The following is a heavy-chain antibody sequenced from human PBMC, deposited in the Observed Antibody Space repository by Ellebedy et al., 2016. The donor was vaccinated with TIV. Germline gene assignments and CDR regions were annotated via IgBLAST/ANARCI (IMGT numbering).Heavy chain of an antibody. CDR1: GFSISPYY. J-gene: IGHJ4*02. CDR3: AGAPNQDFYDY. V-gene: IGHV4-59*01. CDR2: SYYTGST. D-gene: IGHD4/OR15-4a*01. Sequence: MPSETLSLTCSVSGFSISPYYRRWIPLPPGKGLQWIGFSYYTGSTNYNPTLKSRVTISVDTSKNQVALRLSSVTAADTSVYYCAGAPNQDFYDYWGQGTLVTVSS.